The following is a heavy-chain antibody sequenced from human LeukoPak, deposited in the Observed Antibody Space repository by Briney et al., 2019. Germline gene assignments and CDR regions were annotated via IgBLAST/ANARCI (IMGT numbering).Heavy chain of an antibody. CDR1: GFTFSSYG. Sequence: PGGTLRLSCAASGFTFSSYGMSWVRQAPGKGLEWVAVISYDGSNKYYADSVKGRFTISRDNSKNTLYLQMNSLRAEDTAVYYCARAGVTTRLRRFDYWGQGTLVTVSS. J-gene: IGHJ4*02. CDR3: ARAGVTTRLRRFDY. CDR2: ISYDGSNK. V-gene: IGHV3-30*03. D-gene: IGHD4-11*01.